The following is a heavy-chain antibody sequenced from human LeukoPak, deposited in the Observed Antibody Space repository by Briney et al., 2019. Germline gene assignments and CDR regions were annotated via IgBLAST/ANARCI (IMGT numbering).Heavy chain of an antibody. CDR3: AKEGPGGGGYFDD. Sequence: GGSLRLSCAASGFTFSSYIISWVRQAPGKGLEWVSLIGGSGDSTYYADSVKGRFTISRDNSKNTLCLRMNSLRADDTAVYYCAKEGPGGGGYFDDWGQGTLVTVSS. CDR1: GFTFSSYI. D-gene: IGHD3-16*01. J-gene: IGHJ4*02. V-gene: IGHV3-23*01. CDR2: IGGSGDST.